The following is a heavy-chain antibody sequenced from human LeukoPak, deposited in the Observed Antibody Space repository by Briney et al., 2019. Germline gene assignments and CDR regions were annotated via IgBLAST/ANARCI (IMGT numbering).Heavy chain of an antibody. CDR3: ANDATMVRGVPSYFDY. CDR2: ISGSGGST. Sequence: GRPLRLSCAASGFTFSSYGMSWVRQAPGKGLEWVSAISGSGGSTYYADSVKGRFTISRDNSKNTLYLQMNSLRAEDTAVYYCANDATMVRGVPSYFDYWGQGTLVTVSS. CDR1: GFTFSSYG. V-gene: IGHV3-23*01. J-gene: IGHJ4*02. D-gene: IGHD3-10*01.